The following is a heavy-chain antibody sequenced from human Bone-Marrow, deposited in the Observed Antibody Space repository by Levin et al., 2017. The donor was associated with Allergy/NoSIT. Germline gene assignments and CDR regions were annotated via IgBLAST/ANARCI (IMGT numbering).Heavy chain of an antibody. J-gene: IGHJ4*02. CDR1: GFTFDDYA. V-gene: IGHV3-9*01. CDR2: ISWNSGSI. Sequence: GGSLRLSCAASGFTFDDYAMHWVRQAPGKGLEWVSGISWNSGSIGYADSVKGRFTISRDNAKNSLYLQMNSLRAEDTALYYCAKDKAETLWFGGGGFDYWGQGTLVTVSS. CDR3: AKDKAETLWFGGGGFDY. D-gene: IGHD3-10*01.